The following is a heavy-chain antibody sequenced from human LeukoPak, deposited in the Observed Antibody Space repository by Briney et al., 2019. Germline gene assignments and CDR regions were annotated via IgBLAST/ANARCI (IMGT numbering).Heavy chain of an antibody. J-gene: IGHJ4*02. V-gene: IGHV3-15*01. CDR1: GFTFSSYG. CDR2: IKSKTDGGTT. Sequence: GGSLRLSCAASGFTFSSYGMSWVRQAPGKGQEWVGRIKSKTDGGTTDYAAPVKGRFTISRDDSKNTLYLQMNSLKTEDTAVYYCTTDQIWPRIDYWGQGTLVTVSS. CDR3: TTDQIWPRIDY. D-gene: IGHD2/OR15-2a*01.